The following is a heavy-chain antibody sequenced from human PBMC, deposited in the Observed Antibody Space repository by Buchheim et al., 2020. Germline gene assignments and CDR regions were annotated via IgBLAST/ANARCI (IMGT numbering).Heavy chain of an antibody. Sequence: QVQLVQSGAEVKKPGASVKVSCKASGYTFTGYYMHWVRQAPGQGLEWMGWISPNSSDTRYAQKFQGRVTMTRDTSISTAYMELSGLRSDDTAVYYCGRRGYTDYEFDYWGQGTL. CDR3: GRRGYTDYEFDY. J-gene: IGHJ4*02. V-gene: IGHV1-2*02. D-gene: IGHD5-12*01. CDR1: GYTFTGYY. CDR2: ISPNSSDT.